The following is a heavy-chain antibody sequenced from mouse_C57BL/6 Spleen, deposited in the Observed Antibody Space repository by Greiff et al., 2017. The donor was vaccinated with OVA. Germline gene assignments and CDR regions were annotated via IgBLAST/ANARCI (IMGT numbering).Heavy chain of an antibody. D-gene: IGHD1-1*01. V-gene: IGHV1-15*01. CDR2: IDPETGGT. J-gene: IGHJ3*01. CDR3: TRTHYYGSSSWFAY. Sequence: QVQLQQSGAELVRPGASVTLSCKASGYTFTDYEMHWVKQTPVHGLEWIGAIDPETGGTAYNQKFTGKAILTADKSSSTAYMELRSLTSEDSAVYYCTRTHYYGSSSWFAYWGQGTLVTVSA. CDR1: GYTFTDYE.